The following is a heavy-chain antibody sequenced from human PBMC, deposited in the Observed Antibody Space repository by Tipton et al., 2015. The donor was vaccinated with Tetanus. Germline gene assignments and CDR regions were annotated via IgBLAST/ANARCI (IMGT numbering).Heavy chain of an antibody. CDR1: GGSISSYH. D-gene: IGHD6-13*01. Sequence: TLSLTCTVSGGSISSYHWSWIRQPPGKGLEWIGYIYYSGSTNYNPSLKSRVTISVDTSKNQFSLNLSSVTAADTAVYYCARGGITAAGILDYWGQGTLVTVSS. J-gene: IGHJ4*02. CDR2: IYYSGST. CDR3: ARGGITAAGILDY. V-gene: IGHV4-59*01.